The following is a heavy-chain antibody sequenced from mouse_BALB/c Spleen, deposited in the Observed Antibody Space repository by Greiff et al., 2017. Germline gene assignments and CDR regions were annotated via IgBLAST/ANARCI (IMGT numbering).Heavy chain of an antibody. CDR1: GFTFSSFG. V-gene: IGHV5-17*02. D-gene: IGHD1-2*01. Sequence: EVQLQESGGGLVQPGGSRKLSCAASGFTFSSFGMHWVRQAPEKGLEWVAYISSGSSTIYYADTVKGRFTISRDNPKNTLFLQMTSLRSEDTAMYYCARPTAWYFDVWGAGTTVTVSS. J-gene: IGHJ1*01. CDR2: ISSGSSTI. CDR3: ARPTAWYFDV.